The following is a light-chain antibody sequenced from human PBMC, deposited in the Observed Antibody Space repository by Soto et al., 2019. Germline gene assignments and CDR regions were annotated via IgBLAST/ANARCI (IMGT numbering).Light chain of an antibody. V-gene: IGLV2-14*01. J-gene: IGLJ3*02. Sequence: QSALTQPASVSGSPGQSITISCTGTSSDVGGYNYVSWYQQHPGKAPKLMIYEGSKRPAGVSNRFSGSKSGNTASLTISGLQADDEADNYCSSYTSSSTRVFGGGTKVTVL. CDR3: SSYTSSSTRV. CDR2: EGS. CDR1: SSDVGGYNY.